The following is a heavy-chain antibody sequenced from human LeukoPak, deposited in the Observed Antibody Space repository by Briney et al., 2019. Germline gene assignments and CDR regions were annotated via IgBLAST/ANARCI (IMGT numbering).Heavy chain of an antibody. V-gene: IGHV3-30*18. D-gene: IGHD6-25*01. CDR1: GFTFSRYS. Sequence: PGGSLRLSCGASGFTFSRYSMNWVRQAPGKGLEWVAVISHDGSTKFYADSVKGRFTISRDNSKNTLDLEMYSLRTEDTAVYYCAKEPTSYSSGWYFQHWGQGTLVTVSS. CDR3: AKEPTSYSSGWYFQH. CDR2: ISHDGSTK. J-gene: IGHJ1*01.